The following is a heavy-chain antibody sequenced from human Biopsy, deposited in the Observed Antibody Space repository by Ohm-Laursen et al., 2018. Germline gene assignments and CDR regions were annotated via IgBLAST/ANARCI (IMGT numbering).Heavy chain of an antibody. V-gene: IGHV4-59*12. CDR1: GGSISGYY. CDR2: IYYHNGRS. J-gene: IGHJ5*02. CDR3: ARFIVPSLHCSNGVCPIRWFDP. Sequence: GTLSLTCTVSGGSISGYYWTWIRQSPGKGLEWIGYIYYHNGRSSYNPSLKSRVTISGDMSKKQFSLKLSGVTAADTAVYYCARFIVPSLHCSNGVCPIRWFDPWGQGTLVTVFS. D-gene: IGHD2-2*01.